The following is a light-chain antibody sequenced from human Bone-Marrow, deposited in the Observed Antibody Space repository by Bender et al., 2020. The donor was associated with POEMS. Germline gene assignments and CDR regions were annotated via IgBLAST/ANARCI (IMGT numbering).Light chain of an antibody. V-gene: IGLV2-14*01. CDR1: NNDVGGFQL. J-gene: IGLJ3*02. CDR2: EVS. Sequence: SALTQPASVSGSPGQSITISCTGTNNDVGGFQLVSWYQHRPGSAPKLILFEVSKRPPGISSRFSGSKSGNTASLTVSGLQAEDEADYYCGSYAGSNIWVFGGGTKLTVL. CDR3: GSYAGSNIWV.